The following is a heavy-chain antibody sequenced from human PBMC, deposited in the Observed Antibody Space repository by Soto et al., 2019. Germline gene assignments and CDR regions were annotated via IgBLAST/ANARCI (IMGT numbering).Heavy chain of an antibody. Sequence: ASVKVSCKASGYIFTNFPMHWVRQAPGQRLEWMGWINAANGDTGISQNLQGRVTITRDTSASTAYMELRSLRSDDTAVYYCARDEAWFGDPWWFDPWGQGTLVTVSS. CDR2: INAANGDT. CDR1: GYIFTNFP. CDR3: ARDEAWFGDPWWFDP. J-gene: IGHJ5*02. V-gene: IGHV1-3*01. D-gene: IGHD3-10*01.